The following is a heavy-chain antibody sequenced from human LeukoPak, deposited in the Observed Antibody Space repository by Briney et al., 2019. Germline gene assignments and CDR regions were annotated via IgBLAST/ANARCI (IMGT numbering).Heavy chain of an antibody. CDR2: IYPGDSDT. J-gene: IGHJ6*02. CDR1: GYSFTSYW. V-gene: IGHV5-51*01. D-gene: IGHD3-10*01. CDR3: AREPRGVPPFVSGYGMDV. Sequence: GESLKISCKGSGYSFTSYWIGWVRQMPGKGLEWMGIIYPGDSDTRYSPSFQGQVTISADKSISTAYLQWSSLKASDTAMYYCAREPRGVPPFVSGYGMDVWGQGTTVTVSS.